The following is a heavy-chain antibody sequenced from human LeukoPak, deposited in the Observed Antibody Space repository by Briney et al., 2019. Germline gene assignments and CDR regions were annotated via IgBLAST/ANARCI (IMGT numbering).Heavy chain of an antibody. CDR1: GFTFSSYW. CDR2: INSDGSST. J-gene: IGHJ4*02. CDR3: ASLNPPFDY. Sequence: GSLRLSCAASGFTFSSYWMHWVGQAPGKGLVWVSHINSDGSSTTYADSVKGRFTISRDNAKNTLYLQMNSLRAEDTAVYYCASLNPPFDYWGQGTLVTVSS. V-gene: IGHV3-74*01.